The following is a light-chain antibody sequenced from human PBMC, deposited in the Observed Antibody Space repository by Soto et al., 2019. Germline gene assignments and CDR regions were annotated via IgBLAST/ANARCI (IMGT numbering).Light chain of an antibody. CDR2: GAS. CDR3: QKYNSAPPT. CDR1: QAISNF. Sequence: DIQMTQSPSSLSASVGDRVTITCRASQAISNFLAWYQQKPGQIPKLLIYGASTLQSGVPSRFSGTGSGTDFALTIRSLQPEDFATYYCQKYNSAPPTFGQGTKVEV. V-gene: IGKV1-27*01. J-gene: IGKJ1*01.